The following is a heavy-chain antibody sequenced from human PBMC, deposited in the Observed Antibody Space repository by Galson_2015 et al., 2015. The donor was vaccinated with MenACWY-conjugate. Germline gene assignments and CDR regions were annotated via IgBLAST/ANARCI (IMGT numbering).Heavy chain of an antibody. D-gene: IGHD1-26*01. V-gene: IGHV3-23*01. CDR3: AKGVRGGATSFDY. J-gene: IGHJ4*02. CDR2: ITGSGGST. CDR1: GFTFSSFA. Sequence: SLRLSCAASGFTFSSFAMSWVRQAPGKGLEWVSAITGSGGSTHYADSVKGRFTISRDNSKNTLYLQMNSLGAEDTAVYYCAKGVRGGATSFDYWGQGTLVTVSS.